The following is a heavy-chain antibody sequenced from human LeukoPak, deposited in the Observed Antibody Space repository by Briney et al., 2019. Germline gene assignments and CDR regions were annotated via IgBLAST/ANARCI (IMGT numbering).Heavy chain of an antibody. CDR3: SREFPFCGADCFSGVFDI. D-gene: IGHD2-21*02. CDR1: GFTFSSYS. J-gene: IGHJ3*02. CDR2: VSSSSSYI. Sequence: PGGSLRLSCAASGFTFSSYSINWVRQAPGKGLEWVSSVSSSSSYIYYADSVKGRFSISRDNAKNSLYLQMNSLRSDDTAVYYCSREFPFCGADCFSGVFDIWGQGTMVTVS. V-gene: IGHV3-21*04.